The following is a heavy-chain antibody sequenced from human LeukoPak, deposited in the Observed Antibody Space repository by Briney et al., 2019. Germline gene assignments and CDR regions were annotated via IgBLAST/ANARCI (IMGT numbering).Heavy chain of an antibody. V-gene: IGHV1-2*02. D-gene: IGHD2-2*01. CDR2: INPNSGGT. CDR3: ARDHCSSTSCGWFDP. J-gene: IGHJ5*02. CDR1: GYTFTGYY. Sequence: ASVKVSCEASGYTFTGYYMHWVRQAPGQGLEWMGWINPNSGGTNYAQKFQGRVTMTRDTSISTAYMELSRLRSDVTAVYYCARDHCSSTSCGWFDPWGQGTLVTVSS.